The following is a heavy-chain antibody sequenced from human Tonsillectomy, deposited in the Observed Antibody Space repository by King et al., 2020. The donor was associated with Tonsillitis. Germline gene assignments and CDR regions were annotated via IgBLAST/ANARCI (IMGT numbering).Heavy chain of an antibody. CDR1: GGSISSSSYY. CDR3: AIGSPDYYDSSGYYYGFDY. Sequence: QLQESGPGLVKPSETLSLTCTVSGGSISSSSYYWGWIRQPPGKGLEWIGSIYYSGSTYYNPSLKSRVTISVDTSKNQSSLKLSSVTAADTAVSYCAIGSPDYYDSSGYYYGFDYWGQGTLVTVSS. CDR2: IYYSGST. V-gene: IGHV4-39*07. J-gene: IGHJ4*02. D-gene: IGHD3-22*01.